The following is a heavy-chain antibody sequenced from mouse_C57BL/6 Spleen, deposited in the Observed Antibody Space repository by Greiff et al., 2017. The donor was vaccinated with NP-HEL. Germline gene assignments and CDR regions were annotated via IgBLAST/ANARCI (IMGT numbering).Heavy chain of an antibody. CDR1: GYTFTSYG. D-gene: IGHD1-1*01. Sequence: EVQLQQSGAELVRPGSSVKMSCKTSGYTFTSYGINWVKQRPGQGLEWIGYIYLGNGYTEYNEKFKGKATLTTDTSSSTAYMQLSSLTSEDSAIYFCARSRGYYGSSYFDDWGQGTTLTVSS. J-gene: IGHJ2*01. CDR3: ARSRGYYGSSYFDD. V-gene: IGHV1-58*01. CDR2: IYLGNGYT.